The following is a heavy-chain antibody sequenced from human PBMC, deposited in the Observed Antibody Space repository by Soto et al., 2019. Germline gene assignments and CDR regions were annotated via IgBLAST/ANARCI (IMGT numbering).Heavy chain of an antibody. J-gene: IGHJ4*02. Sequence: SVKVSCKASGGTFSSYAISWLRQAPGQGLEWMGGIIPIFGTANYAQKFQGRVTITADESTSTAYMELSSLRSEDTAVYYCARGSTIFGVVTPTTHFDCWGQGTLVTVSS. D-gene: IGHD3-3*01. CDR2: IIPIFGTA. CDR3: ARGSTIFGVVTPTTHFDC. CDR1: GGTFSSYA. V-gene: IGHV1-69*13.